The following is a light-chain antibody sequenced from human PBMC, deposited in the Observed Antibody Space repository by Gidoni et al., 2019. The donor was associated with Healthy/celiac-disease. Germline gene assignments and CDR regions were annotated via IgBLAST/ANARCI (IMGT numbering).Light chain of an antibody. Sequence: QSALTQPASVSGSPGQSITISCTGSSSDIGDYDFVSWYPQHPGEAPQLVIYDVTNRPSGIPDRFSGFKSGNTASLTISGLQAEDEADYYCSSYSITAPVVFGGGTRLTV. CDR2: DVT. CDR1: SSDIGDYDF. V-gene: IGLV2-14*03. J-gene: IGLJ3*02. CDR3: SSYSITAPVV.